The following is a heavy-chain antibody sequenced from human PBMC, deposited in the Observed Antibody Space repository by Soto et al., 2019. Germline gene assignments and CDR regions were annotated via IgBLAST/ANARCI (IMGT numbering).Heavy chain of an antibody. CDR3: ASPTQGGMDV. Sequence: PGESLKISCNGSGYSFTIYWISWVRQMPGKGLEWMGRIDPSDSYTNYSPSFQGHVTISADKSISTAYLQWSSLKASDTAMYYCASPTQGGMDVWGQGTTVTVSS. J-gene: IGHJ6*02. V-gene: IGHV5-10-1*01. CDR1: GYSFTIYW. CDR2: IDPSDSYT.